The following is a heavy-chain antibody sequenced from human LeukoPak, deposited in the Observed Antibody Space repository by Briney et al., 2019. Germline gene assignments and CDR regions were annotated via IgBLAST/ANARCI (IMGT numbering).Heavy chain of an antibody. CDR3: AKGNWRYFDY. V-gene: IGHV3-23*01. CDR2: ISGSGDNT. D-gene: IGHD1-1*01. Sequence: GGSLRLSCAASGFSFSTYAMTWVRQAPGMGLEWVSAISGSGDNTYYADSVKGRFTISRDNSKNTLYLQMNSLGADDTAVYYCAKGNWRYFDYWGQGTLVTVSS. J-gene: IGHJ4*02. CDR1: GFSFSTYA.